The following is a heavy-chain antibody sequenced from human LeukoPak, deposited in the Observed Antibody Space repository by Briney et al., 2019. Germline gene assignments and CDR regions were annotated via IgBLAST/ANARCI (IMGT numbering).Heavy chain of an antibody. CDR3: AKDRTYGDPFDY. CDR1: GFTFNRHW. Sequence: GGSLRLSCAASGFTFNRHWMTWVRQAPGKGLEWVAVISYDGSNKYYADSVKGRFTISRDNSKNTLYLQMNSLRAEDTAVYYCAKDRTYGDPFDYWGQGTLVTVSS. J-gene: IGHJ4*02. D-gene: IGHD4-17*01. CDR2: ISYDGSNK. V-gene: IGHV3-30*18.